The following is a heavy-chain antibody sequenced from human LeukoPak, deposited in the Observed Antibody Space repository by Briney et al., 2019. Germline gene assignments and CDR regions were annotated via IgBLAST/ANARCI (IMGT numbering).Heavy chain of an antibody. CDR3: ARVEEELLWFGDLNWFDP. D-gene: IGHD3-10*01. CDR2: IYTSGST. Sequence: SQTLSLTCTVSGGSISSGSYYWSWIRQPAGKGLEWIGRIYTSGSTNYNPSLKSRVTISVDTSKNQFSLKLSSVTAADTAVYYCARVEEELLWFGDLNWFDPWGQGTLVTVSS. J-gene: IGHJ5*02. V-gene: IGHV4-61*02. CDR1: GGSISSGSYY.